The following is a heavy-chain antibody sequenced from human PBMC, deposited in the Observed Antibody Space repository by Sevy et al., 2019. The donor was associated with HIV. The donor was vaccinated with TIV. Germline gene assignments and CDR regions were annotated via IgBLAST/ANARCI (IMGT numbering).Heavy chain of an antibody. J-gene: IGHJ4*02. V-gene: IGHV3-73*01. D-gene: IGHD6-19*01. CDR1: GFTFSGSA. Sequence: GGSLRLSCAASGFTFSGSAMDWVRHTSGKGLEWLGRIRNQANNYATTYAASVKGRFVISRDDSKNTAYLHMNNLKTEDTAVYYCNSGIAVVGTVHFDYWGRGTLVTVSS. CDR3: NSGIAVVGTVHFDY. CDR2: IRNQANNYAT.